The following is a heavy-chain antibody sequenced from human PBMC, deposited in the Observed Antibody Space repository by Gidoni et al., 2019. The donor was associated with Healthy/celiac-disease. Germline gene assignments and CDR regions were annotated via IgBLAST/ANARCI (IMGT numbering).Heavy chain of an antibody. V-gene: IGHV3-9*01. CDR3: AKDSQRGTTVTTSVYFDL. J-gene: IGHJ2*01. Sequence: EVQLVESGGGLVQPGRSLRLSCAASGFTFDDYAMHWVRQAPGKGLEWVSGISWNSGSIGYADSVKGRFTISRDNAKNSLYLQMNSLRAEDTALYYCAKDSQRGTTVTTSVYFDLWGRGTLVTVSS. CDR1: GFTFDDYA. D-gene: IGHD4-17*01. CDR2: ISWNSGSI.